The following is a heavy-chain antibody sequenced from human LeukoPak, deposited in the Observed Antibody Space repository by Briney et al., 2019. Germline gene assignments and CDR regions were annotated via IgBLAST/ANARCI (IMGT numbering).Heavy chain of an antibody. CDR2: ISSSSSYI. Sequence: GGSLRLSCAASGFTFSSYSMNWVRQAPGKGLEWVSSISSSSSYIYYADSVKGRFTISRDNAKNSLYLQMNSLRAEDTAVYYCAGGDTAMARRAHWFDPWGQGTLVTVSS. J-gene: IGHJ5*02. D-gene: IGHD5-18*01. CDR3: AGGDTAMARRAHWFDP. CDR1: GFTFSSYS. V-gene: IGHV3-21*01.